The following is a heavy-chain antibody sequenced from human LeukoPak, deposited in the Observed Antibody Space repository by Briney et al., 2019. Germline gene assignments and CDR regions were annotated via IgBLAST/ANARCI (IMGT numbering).Heavy chain of an antibody. CDR1: GFTFSSYS. V-gene: IGHV3-48*04. J-gene: IGHJ3*02. Sequence: GSLRLSCAASGFTFSSYSMNWVRQAPGKGLEWVSYISSSSSTIYYADSVKGRFTISRDNAKNSLYLQMNSLRAEDTAVYYCARDGHYYDSSGYATAFDIWGQGTMVTVSS. CDR2: ISSSSSTI. D-gene: IGHD3-22*01. CDR3: ARDGHYYDSSGYATAFDI.